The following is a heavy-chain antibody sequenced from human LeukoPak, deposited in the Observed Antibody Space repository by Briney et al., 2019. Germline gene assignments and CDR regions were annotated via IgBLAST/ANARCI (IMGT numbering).Heavy chain of an antibody. CDR1: GGSISSGGYY. D-gene: IGHD3-10*01. J-gene: IGHJ6*02. CDR3: AREDNGSGNFYGMDV. V-gene: IGHV4-30-2*01. Sequence: SQTLSLTCTVSGGSISSGGYYWSWIRQPPGKGLEWIGYIYHSGSTYYNPSLKSRVTISVDRSMNQFSLKLSSVTAADTAVYYCAREDNGSGNFYGMDVWGQGTTVTVSS. CDR2: IYHSGST.